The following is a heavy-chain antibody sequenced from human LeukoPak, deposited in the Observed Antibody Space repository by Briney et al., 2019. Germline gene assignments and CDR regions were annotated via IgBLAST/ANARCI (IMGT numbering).Heavy chain of an antibody. J-gene: IGHJ5*02. Sequence: GGSLRLSCAASGFTFSSYSMNWVRQAPGKGLEWVSSISSSSSYIYYTDSVKGRFTISRDNAKNPLYLEMSSLRVEDTGVYYCARENPYVSWGQGTLVTVSS. D-gene: IGHD1-14*01. CDR3: ARENPYVS. V-gene: IGHV3-21*01. CDR2: ISSSSSYI. CDR1: GFTFSSYS.